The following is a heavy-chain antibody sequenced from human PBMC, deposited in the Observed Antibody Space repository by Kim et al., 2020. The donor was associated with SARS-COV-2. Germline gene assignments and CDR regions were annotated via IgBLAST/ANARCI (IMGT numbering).Heavy chain of an antibody. D-gene: IGHD5-12*01. Sequence: SETLSLTCTVSGGSISSGGYYWSWIRQHPGKGLEWIGYIYYSGSTYYNPSLKSRVTISVDTSKNQFSLKLSSVTAADTAVYYCARVSGYGGAFDIWGQGTMVTVSS. CDR2: IYYSGST. V-gene: IGHV4-31*03. J-gene: IGHJ3*02. CDR1: GGSISSGGYY. CDR3: ARVSGYGGAFDI.